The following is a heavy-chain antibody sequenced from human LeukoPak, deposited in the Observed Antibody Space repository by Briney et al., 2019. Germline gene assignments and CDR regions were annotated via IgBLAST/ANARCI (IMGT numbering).Heavy chain of an antibody. Sequence: GASVKVSCKSSGYTFSNYGVTWVRQAPGQGLEWMGWISAYNGNTNYAQKLQGRVTMTTDTSTSAAYMELRSLRSDDTAVYYCARSTGGIAVAGIKYWGQGNLVTVSS. CDR3: ARSTGGIAVAGIKY. D-gene: IGHD6-19*01. CDR2: ISAYNGNT. J-gene: IGHJ4*02. CDR1: GYTFSNYG. V-gene: IGHV1-18*01.